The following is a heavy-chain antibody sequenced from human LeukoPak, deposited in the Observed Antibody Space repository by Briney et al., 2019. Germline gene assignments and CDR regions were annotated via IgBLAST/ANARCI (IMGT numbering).Heavy chain of an antibody. CDR1: GGSISSYY. J-gene: IGHJ4*02. V-gene: IGHV4-59*01. CDR3: ARELGSGYSYGIFDY. Sequence: PSETLSLTCTVSGGSISSYYWSWIRQPPGKGLEWIGYIYYSGSTNYNPSLKSRVTISVDTSKNQFSLKLSSVTAADTAVYYCARELGSGYSYGIFDYWGQGTLVTVSS. CDR2: IYYSGST. D-gene: IGHD5-18*01.